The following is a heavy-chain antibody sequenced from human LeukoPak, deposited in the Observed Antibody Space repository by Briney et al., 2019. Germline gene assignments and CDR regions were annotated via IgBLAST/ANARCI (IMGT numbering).Heavy chain of an antibody. J-gene: IGHJ4*02. D-gene: IGHD3-3*01. CDR2: MNPNSGNT. CDR1: GYTFTSYD. CDR3: ARGFDDFWSGSPFGY. Sequence: ASVKVSCKASGYTFTSYDINWVRQATGQGLEWMGWMNPNSGNTGYAQKFQGRVTMTRNTSISTAYMELSSLKSEDTAVYYCARGFDDFWSGSPFGYWGQGTLVTVSS. V-gene: IGHV1-8*01.